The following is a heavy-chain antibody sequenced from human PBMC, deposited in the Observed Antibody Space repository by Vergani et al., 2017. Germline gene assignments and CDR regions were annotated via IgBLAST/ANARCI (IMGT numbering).Heavy chain of an antibody. CDR1: GFTFSSYD. CDR3: ARVFSRRGPAMALSXFDP. J-gene: IGHJ5*02. V-gene: IGHV3-64D*06. D-gene: IGHD5-18*01. Sequence: EVQLEESGGGLVQPGGSLRLSCSASGFTFSSYDMYWVRQAQGKGLKYVSAISSNGGSTYYADSVKGRFTISRDNSKNTLYLQMSSLRAEDTAVYYCARVFSRRGPAMALSXFDPWGQGTLVTVSS. CDR2: ISSNGGST.